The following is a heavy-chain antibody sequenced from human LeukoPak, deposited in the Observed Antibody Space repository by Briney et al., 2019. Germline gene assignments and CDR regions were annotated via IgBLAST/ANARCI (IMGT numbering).Heavy chain of an antibody. CDR3: ARDSSSGGFDP. CDR1: GYTFTGYY. V-gene: IGHV1-2*04. J-gene: IGHJ5*02. D-gene: IGHD6-13*01. CDR2: INPNSGGT. Sequence: EASVKVSCKASGYTFTGYYMHWVRQAPGQGLEWMGWINPNSGGTNYAQKFQGWVTMTRDTSISTAYMELSRLRSDDTAVYYCARDSSSGGFDPWGQGTLVTVSS.